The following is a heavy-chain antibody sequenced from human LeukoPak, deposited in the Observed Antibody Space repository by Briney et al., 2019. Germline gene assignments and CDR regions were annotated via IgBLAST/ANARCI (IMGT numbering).Heavy chain of an antibody. J-gene: IGHJ5*02. CDR1: GDIVSSTTTA. Sequence: SQTLSLTCAISGDIVSSTTTAWNWIRQSPSRGLEWLGRTYYTSKWITDYAVSVKGRITVNPNTSNNQFSLQLNSVTPEDTAVYYCATSRPEYHYDILTGYHYRNWFDPWGQGTLVTVSS. D-gene: IGHD3-9*01. V-gene: IGHV6-1*01. CDR2: TYYTSKWIT. CDR3: ATSRPEYHYDILTGYHYRNWFDP.